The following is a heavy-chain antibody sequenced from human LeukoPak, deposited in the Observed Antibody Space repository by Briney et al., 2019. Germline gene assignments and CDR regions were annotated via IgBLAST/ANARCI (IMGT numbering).Heavy chain of an antibody. J-gene: IGHJ4*02. Sequence: GGSLRLSCEASGFSFTNYWMSWVRQAPGKGLEWVASMKQDGSQIYYVDSVKGRFTISRDNAKSSLFLQMNSLRAEDTAVYFCARLFGTDFWSGYSTHFGYWGQGTLVTVSS. D-gene: IGHD3-3*01. V-gene: IGHV3-7*01. CDR2: MKQDGSQI. CDR1: GFSFTNYW. CDR3: ARLFGTDFWSGYSTHFGY.